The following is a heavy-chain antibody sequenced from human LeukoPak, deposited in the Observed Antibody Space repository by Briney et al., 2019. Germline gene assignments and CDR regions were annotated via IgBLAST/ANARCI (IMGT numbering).Heavy chain of an antibody. CDR3: AREPFDI. V-gene: IGHV3-30*19. CDR2: ISLDGINN. CDR1: GFTFSSYG. J-gene: IGHJ3*02. Sequence: GGSLRLSCAASGFTFSSYGMHWVRQAPGKGLEWVAVISLDGINNYYADSVKGRFTISRDNSKNTLYLQMNSLRVDDTAVYYCAREPFDIWGQGTMVTVSS.